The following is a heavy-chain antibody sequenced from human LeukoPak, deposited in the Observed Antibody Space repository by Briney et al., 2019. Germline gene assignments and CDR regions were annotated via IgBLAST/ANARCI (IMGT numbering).Heavy chain of an antibody. CDR3: AKDPLGFQRGA. V-gene: IGHV3-23*01. CDR1: GFTFSSYA. J-gene: IGHJ4*02. CDR2: ISGSGSNT. D-gene: IGHD4/OR15-4a*01. Sequence: GGSLRLSCAASGFTFSSYAMSWVRQAPGKGLEWVSAISGSGSNTYYADSVKGRFTISRDNSKNTLYLQVNSLRVADTAVYYCAKDPLGFQRGAWGQGTLVTVSS.